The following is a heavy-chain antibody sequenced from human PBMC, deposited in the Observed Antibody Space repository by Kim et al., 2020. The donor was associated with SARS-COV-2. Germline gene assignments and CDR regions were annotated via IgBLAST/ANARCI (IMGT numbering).Heavy chain of an antibody. CDR3: ARDTFDDRYYYYGMDV. CDR2: IYYSGST. D-gene: IGHD3-16*01. V-gene: IGHV4-31*03. Sequence: SETLSLTCTVSGASISSGGYYWSWIRQHPGKGLEWIGYIYYSGSTYYNPSLKSRVTISVDTSKNQFSLKLSSVTAADTAVYYYARDTFDDRYYYYGMDVWGQGTTVTVSS. CDR1: GASISSGGYY. J-gene: IGHJ6*02.